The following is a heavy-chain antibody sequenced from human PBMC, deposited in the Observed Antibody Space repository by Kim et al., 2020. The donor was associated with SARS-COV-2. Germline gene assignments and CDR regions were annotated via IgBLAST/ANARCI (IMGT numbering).Heavy chain of an antibody. D-gene: IGHD6-13*01. J-gene: IGHJ5*02. CDR3: ARVGGSRSSRGRFDP. Sequence: SETLSLTCTVSGDSISSDDYYWSWIRQPPGKGLEWIGYIFYSGGTRYNPSLKSRLTISVETSKNQFSLRLSSVTAADTAVYYCARVGGSRSSRGRFDPWG. V-gene: IGHV4-30-4*01. CDR2: IFYSGGT. CDR1: GDSISSDDYY.